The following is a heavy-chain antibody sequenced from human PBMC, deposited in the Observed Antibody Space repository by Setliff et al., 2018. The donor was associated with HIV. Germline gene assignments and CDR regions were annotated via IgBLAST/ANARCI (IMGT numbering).Heavy chain of an antibody. CDR2: INHSGNT. CDR1: GGSFSGY. J-gene: IGHJ4*02. CDR3: VASSSWSCRLNY. V-gene: IGHV4-34*01. Sequence: SETMSLTCAVYGGSFSGYWSWIRQSPGKGLEWLGEINHSGNTHYDPSLKSRLTISIDTSKKQFSLKLTSVTAADAAIYYCVASSSWSCRLNYWGQGTLVTVS. D-gene: IGHD2-2*01.